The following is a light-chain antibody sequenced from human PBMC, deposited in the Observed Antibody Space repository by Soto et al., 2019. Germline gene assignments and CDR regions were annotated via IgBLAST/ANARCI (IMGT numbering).Light chain of an antibody. V-gene: IGKV4-1*01. J-gene: IGKJ5*01. CDR3: QQYHSDPIT. CDR1: QSVLSNSDNKNY. Sequence: DFVMTQSPDSLAVSLGERATINCKSSQSVLSNSDNKNYLAWFQQKPGQPPKXLIYWASTRESGVPDRFSGSGSATDFTLTISSLQAEDVAVYYCQQYHSDPITFGQGTRLEI. CDR2: WAS.